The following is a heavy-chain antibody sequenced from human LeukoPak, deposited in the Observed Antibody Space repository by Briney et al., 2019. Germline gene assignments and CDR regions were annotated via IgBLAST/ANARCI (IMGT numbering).Heavy chain of an antibody. V-gene: IGHV3-23*01. D-gene: IGHD3-16*02. Sequence: GGSLRLSCAAPGFTFSSYAMSWVRQAPGKGLEWVSAISGSGGSTYYADSVKGRFTISRDNSKNTLYLQMNSLRAEDTAVYYCARAVHKKRTIVTYYFDYWGQGTLVTVSS. J-gene: IGHJ4*02. CDR2: ISGSGGST. CDR1: GFTFSSYA. CDR3: ARAVHKKRTIVTYYFDY.